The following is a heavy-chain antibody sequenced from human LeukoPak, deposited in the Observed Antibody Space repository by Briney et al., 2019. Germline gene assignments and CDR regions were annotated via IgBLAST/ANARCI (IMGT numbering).Heavy chain of an antibody. CDR1: GFTFSNAW. J-gene: IGHJ4*02. CDR3: TAKYYYDSRAIDY. V-gene: IGHV3-15*01. Sequence: GGSLRLSCAASGFTFSNAWMSWVRQAPGKGLEWVGRIKSKTDGGTTDYAAPVKGRFTISRDDSKNTLYLQMNSLKTEDTAVYYCTAKYYYDSRAIDYWGQGTLVTVSS. CDR2: IKSKTDGGTT. D-gene: IGHD3-22*01.